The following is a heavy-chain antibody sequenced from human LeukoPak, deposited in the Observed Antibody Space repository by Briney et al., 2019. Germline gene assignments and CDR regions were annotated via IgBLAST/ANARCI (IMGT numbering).Heavy chain of an antibody. CDR2: ISAYNGNT. CDR3: AITYYYDSSGLRNAFDI. V-gene: IGHV1-18*01. Sequence: ASVKVSCKASGYTFTSYGIGWVRQAPGQGLEWMGWISAYNGNTNYAQKLQGRVTMTTDTSTSTAYMELRSLRSDDTAVYYCAITYYYDSSGLRNAFDIWGQGTMVTVSS. CDR1: GYTFTSYG. J-gene: IGHJ3*02. D-gene: IGHD3-22*01.